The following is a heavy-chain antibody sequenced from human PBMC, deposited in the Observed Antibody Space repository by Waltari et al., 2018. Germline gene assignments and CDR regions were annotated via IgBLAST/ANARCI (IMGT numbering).Heavy chain of an antibody. CDR1: GASIRSSNYY. Sequence: QLQLQESGPGLVKPSETLSLTCTVSGASIRSSNYYWGWIRQPPGKGLEWIGGIYYSGNTYSNPSLKSRVTISVDTSKNQFSLELTSVTAADTAVYYCASSKDYYDSTGYTFDFWGQGTLVTVSS. CDR2: IYYSGNT. J-gene: IGHJ4*02. V-gene: IGHV4-39*07. CDR3: ASSKDYYDSTGYTFDF. D-gene: IGHD3-22*01.